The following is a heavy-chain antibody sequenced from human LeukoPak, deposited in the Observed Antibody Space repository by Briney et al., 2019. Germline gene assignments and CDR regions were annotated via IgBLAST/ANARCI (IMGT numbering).Heavy chain of an antibody. CDR1: GFTFSNFA. V-gene: IGHV3-66*01. Sequence: GGSLRLSCAASGFTFSNFAMNWVRQAPGKGLEWVSVIYRDGTTYYPDSVKGRFTISRDNSKNTLYLQMNSLRAEDTALYYCVRDTSGPLTTSIDYWGQGTLVSVSS. CDR3: VRDTSGPLTTSIDY. CDR2: IYRDGTT. J-gene: IGHJ4*02. D-gene: IGHD4-17*01.